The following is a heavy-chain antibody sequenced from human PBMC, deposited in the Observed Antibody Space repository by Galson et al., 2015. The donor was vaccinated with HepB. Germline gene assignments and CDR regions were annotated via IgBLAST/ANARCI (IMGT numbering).Heavy chain of an antibody. J-gene: IGHJ3*02. CDR2: IYSGGTP. CDR1: GFTVSRIY. CDR3: ARDYYGTGSYPYEAFDI. Sequence: SLRLSCAASGFTVSRIYMSWVRQAPGTGLEWVSVIYSGGTPYYADSVKGRFTIPRHNSKNTLYLQMNSLRAEDTAVYYCARDYYGTGSYPYEAFDIWGQGTMVTVSS. D-gene: IGHD3-10*01. V-gene: IGHV3-53*04.